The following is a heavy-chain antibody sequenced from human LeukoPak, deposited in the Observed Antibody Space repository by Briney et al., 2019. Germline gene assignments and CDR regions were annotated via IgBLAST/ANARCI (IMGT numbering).Heavy chain of an antibody. V-gene: IGHV1-8*01. CDR1: GYTFTSYD. CDR2: MNPNSGNT. Sequence: GASVKVSCKASGYTFTSYDINWVRQATGQGLGWMGWMNPNSGNTGYAQKFQGRVTMTRNTSISTAYMELSSLRSEDTAVYYCARGGVVTASYYFDYWGQGTLVTVSS. J-gene: IGHJ4*02. CDR3: ARGGVVTASYYFDY. D-gene: IGHD2-21*02.